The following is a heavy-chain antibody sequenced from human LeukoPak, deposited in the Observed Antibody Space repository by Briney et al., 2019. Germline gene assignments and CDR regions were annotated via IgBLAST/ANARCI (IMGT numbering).Heavy chain of an antibody. CDR2: IYSGGST. J-gene: IGHJ6*02. V-gene: IGHV3-53*01. CDR3: ARDLERYFDWYGPSGYYGMDV. Sequence: PGGSLRLSCAASGFTVSSNYMSWVRQAPGKGLEWVSVIYSGGSTYYADSVKGRFTISRDNSKNTLYLQMNSLRAEDTAVYYCARDLERYFDWYGPSGYYGMDVWGQGTTVTVSS. D-gene: IGHD3-9*01. CDR1: GFTVSSNY.